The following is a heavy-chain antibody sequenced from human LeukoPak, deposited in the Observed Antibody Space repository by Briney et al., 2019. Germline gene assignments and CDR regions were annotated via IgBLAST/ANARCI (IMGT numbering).Heavy chain of an antibody. CDR3: AKGWWGISGGIPQPFDH. D-gene: IGHD2-15*01. J-gene: IGHJ4*02. CDR2: IYSGGSS. CDR1: GFTVSSNY. Sequence: GGSLRLSCAASGFTVSSNYMSWVRQAPGKGLEWVSVIYSGGSSYYADSVKGRFTISRDNSKNTVDLQMDSLRAEDTAVYYCAKGWWGISGGIPQPFDHCGQGTLVTVSS. V-gene: IGHV3-53*01.